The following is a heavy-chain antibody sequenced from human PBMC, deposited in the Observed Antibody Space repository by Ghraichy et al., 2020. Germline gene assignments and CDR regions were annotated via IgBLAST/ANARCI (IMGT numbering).Heavy chain of an antibody. D-gene: IGHD5/OR15-5a*01. CDR3: AGVYSSGASCYPQF. V-gene: IGHV3-11*01. CDR1: GFSFSEYY. J-gene: IGHJ1*01. CDR2: ISCSGSSI. Sequence: GGSLRLSCVASGFSFSEYYMSWIRQAPGKGLEWISYISCSGSSIYYADSVKGRFSISRDNTKNSLHLQINSLRADDTALYYCAGVYSSGASCYPQFWGQGTLGAVSS.